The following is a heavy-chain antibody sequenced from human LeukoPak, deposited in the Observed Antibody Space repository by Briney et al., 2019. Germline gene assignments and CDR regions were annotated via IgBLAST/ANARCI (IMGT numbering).Heavy chain of an antibody. Sequence: SVKVSCKASGGTSSSYAISWVRQAPGQGLEWMGGIIPIFGTANYAQKFQGRVTITADESTSTAYMELSSLRSEDTAVYYCARDPRYSSSWYERGWFDPWGQGTLVTASS. V-gene: IGHV1-69*01. CDR1: GGTSSSYA. J-gene: IGHJ5*02. CDR3: ARDPRYSSSWYERGWFDP. CDR2: IIPIFGTA. D-gene: IGHD6-13*01.